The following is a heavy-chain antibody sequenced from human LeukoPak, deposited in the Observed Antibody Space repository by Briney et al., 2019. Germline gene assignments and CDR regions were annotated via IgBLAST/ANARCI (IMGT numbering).Heavy chain of an antibody. CDR2: IIPIFGTA. V-gene: IGHV1-69*13. D-gene: IGHD3-10*01. Sequence: ASVKVSCKASGGTFSSYAISWVQQAPGQGLEWMGGIIPIFGTANYAQKFQGRVTITADESTSTAYMELSSLRSEDTAVYYCARGGPVVRGVITTAFDYWGQGTLVTVSS. CDR3: ARGGPVVRGVITTAFDY. CDR1: GGTFSSYA. J-gene: IGHJ4*02.